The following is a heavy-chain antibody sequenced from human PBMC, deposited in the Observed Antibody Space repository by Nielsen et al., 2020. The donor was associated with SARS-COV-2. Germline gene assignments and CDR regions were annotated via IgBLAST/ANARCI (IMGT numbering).Heavy chain of an antibody. J-gene: IGHJ4*02. V-gene: IGHV3-23*01. CDR2: ISGSGGST. Sequence: GESLKISCAASGFTFSSYAMSWVRQAPGKGLEWVSAISGSGGSTYYADSVKGRFTISRDNSKNTLYLQINSLRAEDTAVYYCARGNGWGSYFDYWGQGTLVTVSS. CDR1: GFTFSSYA. CDR3: ARGNGWGSYFDY. D-gene: IGHD7-27*01.